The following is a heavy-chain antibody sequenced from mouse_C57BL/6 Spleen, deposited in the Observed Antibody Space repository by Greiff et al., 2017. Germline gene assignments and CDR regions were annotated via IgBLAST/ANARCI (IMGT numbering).Heavy chain of an antibody. Sequence: VQLQQSGAELARPGASVKMSCKASGYTFTSYTMHWVKQRPGQGLEWIGYINPSSGYTKYNQKFKDKATLTADKSSSTAYMQLSSLTSGDSAVYYCAKSYYYSSSPYYAMDYWGQGTSVTVSS. V-gene: IGHV1-4*01. D-gene: IGHD1-1*01. CDR3: AKSYYYSSSPYYAMDY. CDR2: INPSSGYT. J-gene: IGHJ4*01. CDR1: GYTFTSYT.